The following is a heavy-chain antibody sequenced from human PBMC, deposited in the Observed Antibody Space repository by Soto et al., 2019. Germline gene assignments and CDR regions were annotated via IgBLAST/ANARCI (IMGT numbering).Heavy chain of an antibody. V-gene: IGHV2-5*02. Sequence: QITLRESGPSLVKPTETLTLTCTFSGFSLTTTGVGVGWIRQPPGKALEWLAVVFWDDGERYSPSLKSRVTIAKDTSKNQVVLTMTNMDPVDTAPYYCTQIYGSGSWGWYFHSWGQGTLVTVSS. D-gene: IGHD1-26*01. J-gene: IGHJ4*02. CDR1: GFSLTTTGVG. CDR2: VFWDDGE. CDR3: TQIYGSGSWGWYFHS.